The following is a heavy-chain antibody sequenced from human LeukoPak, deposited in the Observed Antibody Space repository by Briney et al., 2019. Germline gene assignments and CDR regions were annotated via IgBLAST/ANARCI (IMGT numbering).Heavy chain of an antibody. CDR1: GFTFSSYN. V-gene: IGHV3-66*01. D-gene: IGHD3-22*01. CDR3: ARVDDSSGYYYY. CDR2: IYSGGST. Sequence: GGSLRLSCAASGFTFSSYNINWVRQAPGKGLEWVSVIYSGGSTYYADSVKGRFTISRDNSKNTLYLQMNSLGAEDTAVYYCARVDDSSGYYYYWGQGTLVTVSS. J-gene: IGHJ4*02.